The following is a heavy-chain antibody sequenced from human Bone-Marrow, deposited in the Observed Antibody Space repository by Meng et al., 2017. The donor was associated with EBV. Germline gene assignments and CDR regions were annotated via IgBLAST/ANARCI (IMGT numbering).Heavy chain of an antibody. V-gene: IGHV1-69*01. Sequence: GKLVQSGAGVKKPGSSVKVSCKTPGGTFSSYAISGARQAPGQGLEWMGGLIPMFGAPNYAQKFQDRVTITADESTSTHYMDLTSLRSEDTAVYYCASESGRGYTPDYWGQGTLVTVAS. CDR1: GGTFSSYA. J-gene: IGHJ4*02. CDR3: ASESGRGYTPDY. D-gene: IGHD5-12*01. CDR2: LIPMFGAP.